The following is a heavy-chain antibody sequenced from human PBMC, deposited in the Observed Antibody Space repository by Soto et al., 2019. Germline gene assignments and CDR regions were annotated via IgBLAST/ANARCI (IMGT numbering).Heavy chain of an antibody. CDR2: ISYDGSNK. Sequence: LRLSCAASGFTFSSYAMHWVRQAPGKGLEWVAVISYDGSNKYYADSVKGRFTISRDNSKNTLYLQMNSLRAEDTAVYYCARDRTMIVVVPPGPLDYWGQGTLVTVSS. J-gene: IGHJ4*02. CDR1: GFTFSSYA. V-gene: IGHV3-30-3*01. D-gene: IGHD3-22*01. CDR3: ARDRTMIVVVPPGPLDY.